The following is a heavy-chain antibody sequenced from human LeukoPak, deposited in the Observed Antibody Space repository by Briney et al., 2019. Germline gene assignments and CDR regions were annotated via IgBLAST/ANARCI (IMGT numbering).Heavy chain of an antibody. CDR2: IFPDDSDT. J-gene: IGHJ4*02. V-gene: IGHV5-51*01. CDR1: GYSFTSFW. Sequence: PGESLKIPCKASGYSFTSFWIGWMRQMPGKGLEWMGIIFPDDSDTRYSPSFQGQVTISADRSITTAYLQWSGLKASDTAMYYCVRQRPFFSGPYFDYWSQGTLVTVSS. CDR3: VRQRPFFSGPYFDY. D-gene: IGHD2-8*02.